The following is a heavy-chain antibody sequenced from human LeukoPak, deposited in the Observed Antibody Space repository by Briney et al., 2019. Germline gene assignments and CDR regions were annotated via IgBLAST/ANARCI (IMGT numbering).Heavy chain of an antibody. D-gene: IGHD1-26*01. Sequence: GASVKVSCKASGYTFTSYGISWVRQAPGQGLEWMGGIIPIFGAANYAQKFQGRVTITADESTSTAYMELSSLRSEDTAVYYCAREGGYWGQGTLVTVSS. J-gene: IGHJ4*02. V-gene: IGHV1-69*13. CDR3: AREGGY. CDR2: IIPIFGAA. CDR1: GYTFTSYG.